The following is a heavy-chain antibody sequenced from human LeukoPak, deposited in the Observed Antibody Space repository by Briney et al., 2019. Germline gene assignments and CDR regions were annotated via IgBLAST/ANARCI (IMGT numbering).Heavy chain of an antibody. V-gene: IGHV3-7*01. CDR3: ARDLGRGWFDP. J-gene: IGHJ5*02. Sequence: GGSLRLSCAASGFTFSIYWMSWVRQAPGKGREGVANIKQDGREKYYVDSVKGRFTISRDNAKNSLYLQMNSLRAEDTAVYYCARDLGRGWFDPWGQGTLVTVSS. CDR2: IKQDGREK. CDR1: GFTFSIYW.